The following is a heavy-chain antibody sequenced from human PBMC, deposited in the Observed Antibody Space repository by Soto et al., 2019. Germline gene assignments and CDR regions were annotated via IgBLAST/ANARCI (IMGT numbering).Heavy chain of an antibody. Sequence: ASVKVSCKASGYTFTSYGISWVRQAPGQGLEWMGWISAYNGNTNYAQKLQGRVTLNTDTSTSTAYMELRSLRSDDTAVYYCARYCSGGSGYRGYDYYYGMDVWGQGTTVTVSS. D-gene: IGHD2-15*01. CDR3: ARYCSGGSGYRGYDYYYGMDV. V-gene: IGHV1-18*01. CDR2: ISAYNGNT. CDR1: GYTFTSYG. J-gene: IGHJ6*02.